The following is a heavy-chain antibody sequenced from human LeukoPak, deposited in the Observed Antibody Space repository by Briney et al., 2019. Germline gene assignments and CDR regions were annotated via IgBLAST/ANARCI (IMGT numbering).Heavy chain of an antibody. CDR2: IYSCRST. CDR3: ARDSRETRGVIYCYYYYMYV. Sequence: SETLSLTCSVPGCSISSYYWRWIRQTAGKGLEWIGRIYSCRSTYYKPSLKSRVTMSVDTSKNHFSLKQSSVTAADTAVYYCARDSRETRGVIYCYYYYMYVWGKGTTVTIPS. V-gene: IGHV4-4*07. D-gene: IGHD3-10*01. J-gene: IGHJ6*03. CDR1: GCSISSYY.